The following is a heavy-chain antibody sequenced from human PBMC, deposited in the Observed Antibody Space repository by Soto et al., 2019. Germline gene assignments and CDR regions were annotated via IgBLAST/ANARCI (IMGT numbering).Heavy chain of an antibody. D-gene: IGHD3-16*01. V-gene: IGHV3-30-3*01. CDR2: ISYDGSNK. CDR1: GFTFSSYA. CDR3: ARPLWTDDYNRGYFEL. J-gene: IGHJ2*01. Sequence: QVQLVESGGGVVQPGRSLRLSCAASGFTFSSYAMHWVRQAPGKGLEWVAVISYDGSNKYYADSVKGRFTISRDNCENSLYLQMNSMRTEDTAVYYCARPLWTDDYNRGYFELWGRGTLVTVSS.